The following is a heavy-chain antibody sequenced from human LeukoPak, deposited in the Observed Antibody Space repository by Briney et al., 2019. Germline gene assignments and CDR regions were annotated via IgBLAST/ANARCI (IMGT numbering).Heavy chain of an antibody. V-gene: IGHV3-23*01. CDR2: IGSDANT. CDR1: GFTFSSYA. D-gene: IGHD2-21*01. CDR3: AKDILRWSFDS. Sequence: GGSLRLSCAASGFTFSSYAMSWVRQAPGKGLEWVAGIGSDANTHYADSVRGRITISRDNSKNTVSLQMSSLRAEDTAVYYCAKDILRWSFDSWGQGILVTVSS. J-gene: IGHJ4*02.